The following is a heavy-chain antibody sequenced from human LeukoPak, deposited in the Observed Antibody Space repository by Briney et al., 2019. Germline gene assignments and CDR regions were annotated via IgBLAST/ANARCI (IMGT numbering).Heavy chain of an antibody. D-gene: IGHD3-22*01. CDR3: ARHDSWAGWFDP. CDR2: IYNGGTT. J-gene: IGHJ5*02. V-gene: IGHV3-53*01. CDR1: GFTVRDNY. Sequence: PGGSLRLSCSASGFTVRDNYMSWVRQAPGQGVEWVSVIYNGGTTYSADSVKGRFTISRDNSKNTMYLQMNSLRAEDTAVYYCARHDSWAGWFDPWGQGTLVTVSS.